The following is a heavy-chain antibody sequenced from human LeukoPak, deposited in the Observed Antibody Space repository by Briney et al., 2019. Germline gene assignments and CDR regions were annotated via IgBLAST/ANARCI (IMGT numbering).Heavy chain of an antibody. V-gene: IGHV4-59*01. Sequence: SETLSLTFTVSGGSISSYYWSWSRQPPGKGLEWIGYIYYSGSTNYNPSLKSRFTIGVDTSKNQFCLKLSSVTAADTAVYYCASGVVAATSYTTVVNPGYDYWGQGPLVPVSS. D-gene: IGHD2-15*01. CDR2: IYYSGST. CDR1: GGSISSYY. J-gene: IGHJ4*02. CDR3: ASGVVAATSYTTVVNPGYDY.